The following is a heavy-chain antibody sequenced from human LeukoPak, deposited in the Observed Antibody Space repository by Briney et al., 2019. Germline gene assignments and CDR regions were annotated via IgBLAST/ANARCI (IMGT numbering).Heavy chain of an antibody. J-gene: IGHJ3*02. D-gene: IGHD3-22*01. CDR1: GYSISSGYY. CDR2: IYHSGST. V-gene: IGHV4-38-2*02. Sequence: SETLCLTCTVSGYSISSGYYWGWIRQPPGKGLEWIGSIYHSGSTYYNPSLKSRVTISVDTSKNQFSLNLSSVTAADTAVFYCARATYYYDSSGYWTLEFDFDIWGQGTMVTVSS. CDR3: ARATYYYDSSGYWTLEFDFDI.